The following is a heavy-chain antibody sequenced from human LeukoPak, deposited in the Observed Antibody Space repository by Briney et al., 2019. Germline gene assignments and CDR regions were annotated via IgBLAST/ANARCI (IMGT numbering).Heavy chain of an antibody. J-gene: IGHJ4*02. CDR3: ARDPSYYYDSSGHILSYFDY. CDR2: ISSSSSYI. CDR1: GFTFSSYS. Sequence: PGGSLRLSCAASGFTFSSYSMNWVRQAPGKGLEWVSSISSSSSYIYYADSVKGRFTISRDNAKNSLYLQMNSLRAEDTAVYYCARDPSYYYDSSGHILSYFDYWGQGTLVTVSS. V-gene: IGHV3-21*01. D-gene: IGHD3-22*01.